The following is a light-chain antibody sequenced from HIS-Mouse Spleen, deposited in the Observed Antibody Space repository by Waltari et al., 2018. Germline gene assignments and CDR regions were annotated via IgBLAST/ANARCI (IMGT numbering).Light chain of an antibody. Sequence: QSALTQPASVSGSPGQSLTISSTGTSSDVGSYNLFPWYQHHPGQAPKLMIYEGSKRPSGVSNRFSGSKSGNTASLTISGLQAEDEADYYCCSYAGSSTWVFGGGTKLTVL. CDR2: EGS. CDR3: CSYAGSSTWV. CDR1: SSDVGSYNL. J-gene: IGLJ3*02. V-gene: IGLV2-23*01.